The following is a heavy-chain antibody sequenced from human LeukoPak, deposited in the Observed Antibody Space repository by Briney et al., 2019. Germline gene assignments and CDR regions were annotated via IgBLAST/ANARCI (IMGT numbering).Heavy chain of an antibody. CDR2: INPSGGST. J-gene: IGHJ4*02. CDR3: AADSMVRGVIGPNYFDY. Sequence: ASVKVSCKASGYTFTSYYMHWVRQAPGQGLEWMGIINPSGGSTSYAQKFQGRVTMTRDMSTSTVYMELSSLRSEDTAVYYCAADSMVRGVIGPNYFDYWGQGTLVTVSS. V-gene: IGHV1-46*01. D-gene: IGHD3-10*01. CDR1: GYTFTSYY.